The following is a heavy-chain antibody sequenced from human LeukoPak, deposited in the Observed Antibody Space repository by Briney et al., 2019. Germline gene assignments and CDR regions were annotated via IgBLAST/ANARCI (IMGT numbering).Heavy chain of an antibody. CDR1: GYTFTSYG. CDR3: ARDDIQLWSYYFDY. J-gene: IGHJ4*02. CDR2: ISAYNGNT. Sequence: ASVKVSCKAPGYTFTSYGISWVRQAPGQGLEWMGWISAYNGNTNYAQKLQGRVTMTTDTSTSTAYMELRSLRSDDTAVYYCARDDIQLWSYYFDYWGQGTLVTVSS. V-gene: IGHV1-18*01. D-gene: IGHD5-18*01.